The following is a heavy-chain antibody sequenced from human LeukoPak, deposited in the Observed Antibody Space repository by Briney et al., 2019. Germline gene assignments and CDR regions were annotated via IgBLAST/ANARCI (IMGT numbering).Heavy chain of an antibody. CDR3: SRSSIHLWWYFDC. J-gene: IGHJ4*02. CDR2: ISNDGSTI. Sequence: PGGSLRLSCAASGFTFSRSAMHWVRQAPGKGLEWVALISNDGSTINYVDSVKGRFTISRDNSKNTLYLQMDSLRAEDTAVYYCSRSSIHLWWYFDCWGQGTLVTVSS. V-gene: IGHV3-30-3*01. CDR1: GFTFSRSA. D-gene: IGHD5-18*01.